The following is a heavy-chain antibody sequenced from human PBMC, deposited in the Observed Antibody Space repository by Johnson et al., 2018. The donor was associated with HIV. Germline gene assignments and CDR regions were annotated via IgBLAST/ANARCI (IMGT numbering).Heavy chain of an antibody. Sequence: EVQLVESGGGVVQPGRSLRLSCAASGFTFSSYAMHWVRQAPGKGLDYVSGISTNGGSTYYANSVKGRFTISRDNSKNTLYLQMNSLRAEDTAVYYCARDRIPYNWNYEGDAFDIWGQGTMVTVSS. CDR3: ARDRIPYNWNYEGDAFDI. CDR1: GFTFSSYA. D-gene: IGHD1-7*01. J-gene: IGHJ3*02. CDR2: ISTNGGST. V-gene: IGHV3-64*01.